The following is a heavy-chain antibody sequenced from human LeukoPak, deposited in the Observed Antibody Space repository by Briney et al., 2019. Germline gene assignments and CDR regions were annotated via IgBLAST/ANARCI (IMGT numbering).Heavy chain of an antibody. CDR2: INPNSGGT. J-gene: IGHJ4*02. Sequence: ASVKVSCKASGYTFTGYYMHWVRPAPGQGLEWMGWINPNSGGTNYAQKFQGRVTMTRDTSISTAYMELSRLRSDDTAVYYCARVRFGSGTDGVYWGQGTLVTVSS. D-gene: IGHD1-26*01. V-gene: IGHV1-2*02. CDR3: ARVRFGSGTDGVY. CDR1: GYTFTGYY.